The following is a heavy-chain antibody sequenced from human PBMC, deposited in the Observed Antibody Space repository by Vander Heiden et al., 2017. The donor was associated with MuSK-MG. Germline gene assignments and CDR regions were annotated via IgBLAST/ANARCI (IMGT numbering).Heavy chain of an antibody. V-gene: IGHV3-66*01. Sequence: EVQPVESGGGLVQLGGSLRLSCAPPGFTVSTNYRSGVRQAPGEGREWVSVIYSDGSTYYADSVKGRFTISRDNSKNTLYLQMNSLRAEDTAVYYCARGRSHCSGGSCYHWYFDLWGRGTLVTVSS. CDR3: ARGRSHCSGGSCYHWYFDL. CDR1: GFTVSTNY. J-gene: IGHJ2*01. D-gene: IGHD2-15*01. CDR2: IYSDGST.